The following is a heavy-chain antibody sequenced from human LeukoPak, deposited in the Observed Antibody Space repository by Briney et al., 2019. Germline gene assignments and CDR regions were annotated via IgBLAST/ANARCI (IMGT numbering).Heavy chain of an antibody. CDR2: IYTSGST. V-gene: IGHV4-61*02. CDR1: GGSLSSGSYY. D-gene: IGHD2-15*01. CDR3: ARARILGYCSGGSCYSLDY. Sequence: SQTLSLTCTVSGGSLSSGSYYWSWIRRPAGKGLEWIGRIYTSGSTKYNPSLKSRVTISVDTSRNQFSLKQSSVTAADTAVYYCARARILGYCSGGSCYSLDYWGQGTLVTVSS. J-gene: IGHJ4*02.